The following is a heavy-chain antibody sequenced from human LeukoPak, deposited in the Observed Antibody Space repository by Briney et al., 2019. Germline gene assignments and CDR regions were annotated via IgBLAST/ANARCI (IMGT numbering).Heavy chain of an antibody. CDR1: GGTFSSYT. J-gene: IGHJ6*02. CDR3: AREGPEYYDILTGYFSLNGMDV. Sequence: SVKVPCKASGGTFSSYTISWVRQAPGQGLEWMGRIIPILGIANYAQKFQGRVTITADKSTSTAYMELSSLRSEDTAVYYCAREGPEYYDILTGYFSLNGMDVWGQGTTVTVSS. D-gene: IGHD3-9*01. CDR2: IIPILGIA. V-gene: IGHV1-69*04.